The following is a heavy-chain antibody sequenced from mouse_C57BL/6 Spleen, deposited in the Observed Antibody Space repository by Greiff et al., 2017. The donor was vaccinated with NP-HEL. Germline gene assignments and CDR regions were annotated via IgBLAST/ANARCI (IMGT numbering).Heavy chain of an antibody. J-gene: IGHJ2*01. CDR3: TRSQFITTVEGYFDY. D-gene: IGHD1-1*01. CDR1: GYTFTDYE. CDR2: IDPETGGT. Sequence: QVQLQQSGAELVRPGASVTLSCKASGYTFTDYEMHWVKQTPVHGLEWIGAIDPETGGTAYNQKFKGKAILTADKSSSTAYMELRILTSEDSAVYYCTRSQFITTVEGYFDYWGQGTTLTVSS. V-gene: IGHV1-15*01.